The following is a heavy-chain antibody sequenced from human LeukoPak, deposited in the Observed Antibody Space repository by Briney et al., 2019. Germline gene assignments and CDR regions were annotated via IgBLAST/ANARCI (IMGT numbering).Heavy chain of an antibody. CDR3: ARAGAIGSGWFFDY. CDR2: INPNSGGT. Sequence: VASVKVSCKASGYTFTGYYMHWVRQAPGQGLEWMGWINPNSGGTNYAQKFQGRVTMTRDTSITTAYMELSRLRSDDTAVCYCARAGAIGSGWFFDYWGQGTLVTVSS. J-gene: IGHJ4*02. CDR1: GYTFTGYY. D-gene: IGHD6-19*01. V-gene: IGHV1-2*02.